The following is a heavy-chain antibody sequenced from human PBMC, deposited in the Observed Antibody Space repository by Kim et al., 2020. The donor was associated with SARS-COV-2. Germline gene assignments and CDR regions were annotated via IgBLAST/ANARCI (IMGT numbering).Heavy chain of an antibody. Sequence: YSPAFQGQVTISADKSISTAYLQWSSLKASDTAMYYCATGIAAAEDAFDIWGQGTMVTVSS. J-gene: IGHJ3*02. V-gene: IGHV5-51*01. D-gene: IGHD6-13*01. CDR3: ATGIAAAEDAFDI.